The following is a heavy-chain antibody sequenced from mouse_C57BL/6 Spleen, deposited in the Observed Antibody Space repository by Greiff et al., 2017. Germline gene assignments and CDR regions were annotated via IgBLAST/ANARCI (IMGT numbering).Heavy chain of an antibody. CDR3: ARWQTAQATGY. CDR1: GYAFSSSW. CDR2: IYPGDGDT. Sequence: QVQLKQSGPELVKPGASVKISCKASGYAFSSSWMNWVKQRPGKGLEWIGRIYPGDGDTNYNGKFKGKATLTADKSSRTAYMQLSSLTSEDSAVYFCARWQTAQATGYWGQGTTLTVSS. V-gene: IGHV1-82*01. D-gene: IGHD3-2*02. J-gene: IGHJ2*01.